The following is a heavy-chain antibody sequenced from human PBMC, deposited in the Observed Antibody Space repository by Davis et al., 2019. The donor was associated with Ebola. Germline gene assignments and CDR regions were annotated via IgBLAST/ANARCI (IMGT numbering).Heavy chain of an antibody. CDR3: ARHTRVVATINWFDP. V-gene: IGHV4-59*08. CDR2: VYYTGST. CDR1: GGSISSYY. D-gene: IGHD5-12*01. J-gene: IGHJ5*02. Sequence: SETLSLTCIVSGGSISSYYWSWIRQPPGKGLEWIGYVYYTGSTNVNPSLKSRVTMSVDTSKNQFSLKLNSVTAADTAVYYCARHTRVVATINWFDPWGQRTLVTVSS.